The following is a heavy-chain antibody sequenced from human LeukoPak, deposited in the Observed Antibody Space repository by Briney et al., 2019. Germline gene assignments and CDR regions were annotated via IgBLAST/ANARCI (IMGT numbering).Heavy chain of an antibody. J-gene: IGHJ4*02. Sequence: SQTLSLTCTVSGGSTTRGDYYWSWIRQPPRKGLEWIGYISFSGSNYYNSSLKSRVTIAVVTSKKQFSLKLRFVTAADTAVYYCARALYDVLSGRYYFDYWGQGTLVTVSS. CDR1: GGSTTRGDYY. CDR3: ARALYDVLSGRYYFDY. CDR2: ISFSGSN. V-gene: IGHV4-30-4*01. D-gene: IGHD3-3*01.